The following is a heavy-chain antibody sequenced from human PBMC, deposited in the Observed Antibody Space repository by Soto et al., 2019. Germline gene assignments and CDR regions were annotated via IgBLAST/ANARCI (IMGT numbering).Heavy chain of an antibody. CDR3: ARHPPTVVVDATYFEE. V-gene: IGHV1-69*06. CDR1: GGTFDTYA. J-gene: IGHJ4*02. Sequence: QVQLVQSGAEVKKPGSSVKVSCQASGGTFDTYAISWVRQAPGQGLEWMGGIIPIFETSKYSQKFQDRLTITADKSTGTAYMDLSSLRIEDTAVYFCARHPPTVVVDATYFEEWGQGPLVTVTS. CDR2: IIPIFETS. D-gene: IGHD2-15*01.